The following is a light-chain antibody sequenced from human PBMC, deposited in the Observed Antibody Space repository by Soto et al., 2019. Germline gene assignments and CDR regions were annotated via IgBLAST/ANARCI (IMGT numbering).Light chain of an antibody. V-gene: IGLV2-14*01. J-gene: IGLJ3*02. CDR3: SCSTGRTSGVL. Sequence: QSALTQPASVSGSPGQSITISCTGTSSDVGSYNHVSWFQQHPGKAPKLMINDVNNRPSGVSNRFSGSKSGNTASLTISGFQPQDEADYDYSCSTGRTSGVLFGGGTKLTVL. CDR2: DVN. CDR1: SSDVGSYNH.